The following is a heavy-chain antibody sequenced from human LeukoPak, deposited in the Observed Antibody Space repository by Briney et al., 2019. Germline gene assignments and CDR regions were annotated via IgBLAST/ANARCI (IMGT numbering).Heavy chain of an antibody. V-gene: IGHV1-2*02. Sequence: ASVKVSCKASGYTFTGYYMHWVRQAPGQGLEWMGWINPNSGGTNYAQKFQGRVTMTRDTSISTAYMELSRLRSDDTAVYYCAAPSIAARLWDFDYWGQGTLVTVSS. CDR1: GYTFTGYY. CDR2: INPNSGGT. J-gene: IGHJ4*02. D-gene: IGHD6-6*01. CDR3: AAPSIAARLWDFDY.